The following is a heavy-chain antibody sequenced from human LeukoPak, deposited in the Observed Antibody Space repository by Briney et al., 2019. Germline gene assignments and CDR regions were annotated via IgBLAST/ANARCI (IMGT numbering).Heavy chain of an antibody. CDR1: GFSFGTYR. CDR2: ISDSSSTI. Sequence: QAGGSLILSCAASGFSFGTYRMNWVRQAPGKGLEWVSYISDSSSTIYYADSVKGRFTISRDNAKNSLFLQMNSLRDEDTAVYYCARGYYYGSGRELDYWGQGTLVTVSS. CDR3: ARGYYYGSGRELDY. D-gene: IGHD3-10*01. J-gene: IGHJ4*02. V-gene: IGHV3-48*02.